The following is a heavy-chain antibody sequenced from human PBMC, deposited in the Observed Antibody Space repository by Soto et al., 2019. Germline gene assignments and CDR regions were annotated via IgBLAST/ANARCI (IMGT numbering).Heavy chain of an antibody. J-gene: IGHJ4*02. D-gene: IGHD1-26*01. Sequence: SATLTLTCALSGSSIRRNNWWGRFRQPPGKGLEWIGYIYYSGTTYYNPSLKSRVTMSVDTSKNQFSLKLTSVTAVDTAVYYCARREIQGPIDYWGQGTLVTVSS. V-gene: IGHV4-28*01. CDR3: ARREIQGPIDY. CDR2: IYYSGTT. CDR1: GSSIRRNNW.